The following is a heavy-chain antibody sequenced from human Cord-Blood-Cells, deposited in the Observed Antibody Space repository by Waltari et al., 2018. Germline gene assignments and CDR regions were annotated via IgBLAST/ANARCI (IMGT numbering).Heavy chain of an antibody. CDR2: SSGSGGST. D-gene: IGHD3-9*01. Sequence: EVQLVESGGGLVQPGGSLRLSCAASGFTFSSYAMSWVRQAPGKGLEWVSASSGSGGSTYDADSGKGRFTITRDYSKNTLLLQMNSLRAEDPAVYYCAKDLGGRAISLRNGMDVWCQGTTVTVSS. V-gene: IGHV3-23*04. CDR3: AKDLGGRAISLRNGMDV. J-gene: IGHJ6*02. CDR1: GFTFSSYA.